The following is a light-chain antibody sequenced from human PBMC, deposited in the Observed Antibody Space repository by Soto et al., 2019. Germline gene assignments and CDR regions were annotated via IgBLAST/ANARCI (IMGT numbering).Light chain of an antibody. V-gene: IGLV2-14*01. CDR2: EVT. CDR3: CPYTITSXPFV. J-gene: IGLJ1*01. Sequence: QSSLTQPASVSGSPGQSITISCTGTSSDIGGYNYFYWYQQHPGKSPKLMISEVTNRPSGVSNRFSGSKSGNTASLTISGLQNEDEADYYCCPYTITSXPFVFGTGTKVXV. CDR1: SSDIGGYNY.